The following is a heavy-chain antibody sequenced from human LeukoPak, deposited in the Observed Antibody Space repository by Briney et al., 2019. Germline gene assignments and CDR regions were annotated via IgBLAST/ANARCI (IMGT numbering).Heavy chain of an antibody. J-gene: IGHJ4*02. CDR2: ISYDGSNK. Sequence: GGSLRLSCAASGFTFSSYAMHWVRQAPGKGLEWVAVISYDGSNKCYADSVKGRFTISRDNSKNTLYLQMNSLRAEDTAVYYCARDFSAAAGDDYWGQGTLVTVSS. CDR1: GFTFSSYA. V-gene: IGHV3-30*01. CDR3: ARDFSAAAGDDY. D-gene: IGHD6-13*01.